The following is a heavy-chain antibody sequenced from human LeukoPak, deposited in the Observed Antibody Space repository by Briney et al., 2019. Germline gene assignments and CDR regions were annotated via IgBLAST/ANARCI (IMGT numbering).Heavy chain of an antibody. CDR1: GFTFNSYW. CDR3: SGGGSITVAGY. V-gene: IGHV3-74*01. CDR2: INSDGSST. J-gene: IGHJ4*02. D-gene: IGHD3-10*01. Sequence: GGSLRLSCAASGFTFNSYWMHWVRQAPGKGLVWVSRINSDGSSTNYADSVKGRFTISRDNAKNTLFLQMNSLRAEDSAVYYCSGGGSITVAGYWGQGTLVTVSS.